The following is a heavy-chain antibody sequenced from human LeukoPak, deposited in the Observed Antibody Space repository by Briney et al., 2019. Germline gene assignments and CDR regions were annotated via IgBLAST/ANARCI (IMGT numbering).Heavy chain of an antibody. D-gene: IGHD5-24*01. CDR1: GFTFSSYA. V-gene: IGHV3-23*01. CDR3: AKGSRDGYNYDY. J-gene: IGHJ4*02. Sequence: PGGSLRLSCAASGFTFSSYAMSWVRQAPGKGLEWVSAISGSGGSTYYADSVKGRFTISRDNSYNTLHLQMNSLRDEDTAVYYCAKGSRDGYNYDYWGQGTLVTVSS. CDR2: ISGSGGST.